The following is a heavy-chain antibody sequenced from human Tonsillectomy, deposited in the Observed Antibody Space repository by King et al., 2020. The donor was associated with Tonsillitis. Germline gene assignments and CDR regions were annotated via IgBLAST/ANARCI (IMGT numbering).Heavy chain of an antibody. CDR3: ARGLDYSGHYLDY. D-gene: IGHD4-11*01. Sequence: QLQESGSGLVKPSQTLSLTCAVSGGSIYSGGYTWSWIRQPPGKGLEWIGFMYPSGSTSYTPSLKSRVNISGDSSKNQFSLKLTSVTAADTAVYYCARGLDYSGHYLDYWGQGALVTVSS. CDR1: GGSIYSGGYT. V-gene: IGHV4-30-2*01. CDR2: MYPSGST. J-gene: IGHJ4*02.